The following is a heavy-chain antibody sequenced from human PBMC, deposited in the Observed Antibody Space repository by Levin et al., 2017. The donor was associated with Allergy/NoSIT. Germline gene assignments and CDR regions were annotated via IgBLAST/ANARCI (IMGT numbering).Heavy chain of an antibody. D-gene: IGHD1-1*01. Sequence: GESLKISCQGSGYSFTSYWIGWVRQMPGKGLEWMGIIYPGDSDTRYSPSFQGQVTISADESISTAYLQWSSLKASDTAIYYGARRGTRDYYYYMDVWGKGTTVTVSS. V-gene: IGHV5-51*01. CDR3: ARRGTRDYYYYMDV. CDR2: IYPGDSDT. CDR1: GYSFTSYW. J-gene: IGHJ6*03.